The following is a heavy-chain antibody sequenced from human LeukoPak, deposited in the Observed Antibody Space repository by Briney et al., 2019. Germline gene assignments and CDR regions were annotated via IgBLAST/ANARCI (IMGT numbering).Heavy chain of an antibody. D-gene: IGHD3-10*01. V-gene: IGHV1-2*02. CDR1: GYTFTGYY. Sequence: ASVKVSCKASGYTFTGYYMHWVRQAPGQGLERKGWINPKSGGTNYAQKFQGRVTMTRNTSISTAYMEMSRLRSDDTAVYYCAREVRWDDGSGSYGDYWGQGTLVTVSS. CDR3: AREVRWDDGSGSYGDY. CDR2: INPKSGGT. J-gene: IGHJ4*02.